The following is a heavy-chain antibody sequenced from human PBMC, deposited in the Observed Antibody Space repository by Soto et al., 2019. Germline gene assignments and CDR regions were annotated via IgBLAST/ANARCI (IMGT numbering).Heavy chain of an antibody. CDR1: GGSISSFY. Sequence: SETLSLTCRVSGGSISSFYWSWIRQPPGKGLEWIGDIHDSGSTNYNPSLKSRVSISVDTSENQFSLRLRSVTAADTAVYYCARNVGGVDFDYWGQGTQVTVSS. J-gene: IGHJ4*02. CDR2: IHDSGST. D-gene: IGHD1-26*01. CDR3: ARNVGGVDFDY. V-gene: IGHV4-59*01.